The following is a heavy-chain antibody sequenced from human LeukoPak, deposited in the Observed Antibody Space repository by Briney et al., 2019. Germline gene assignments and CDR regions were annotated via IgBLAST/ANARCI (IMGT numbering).Heavy chain of an antibody. CDR3: ARVGRISEADFDY. D-gene: IGHD6-19*01. CDR1: VFTFSSYH. J-gene: IGHJ4*02. V-gene: IGHV3-21*01. Sequence: PGGSLRLSCTASVFTFSSYHMDWVRQAPGKGLEWVSSIINSGSHTFYADSVKGRFTISRDNAKDSLYLQMNSLRTEDTAVYYCARVGRISEADFDYWGQGTLVTVSS. CDR2: IINSGSHT.